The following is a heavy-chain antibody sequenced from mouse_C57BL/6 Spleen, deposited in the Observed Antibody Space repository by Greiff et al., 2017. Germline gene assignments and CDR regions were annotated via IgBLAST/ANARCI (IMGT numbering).Heavy chain of an antibody. V-gene: IGHV2-2*01. D-gene: IGHD4-1*01. Sequence: VQGVESGPGLVQPSQSLSITCTVSGFSLTSYGVHWVRQSPGKGLEWLGVIWSGGSTDYNAAFISRLSISKDNSKSQVFFKMNSLQADDTAIYYCARKAGTGPPYYFDYWGQGTTLTVSS. CDR1: GFSLTSYG. CDR3: ARKAGTGPPYYFDY. CDR2: IWSGGST. J-gene: IGHJ2*01.